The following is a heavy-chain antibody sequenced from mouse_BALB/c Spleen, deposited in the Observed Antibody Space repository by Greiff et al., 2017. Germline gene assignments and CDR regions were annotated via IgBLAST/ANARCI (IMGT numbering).Heavy chain of an antibody. V-gene: IGHV1-74*01. D-gene: IGHD3-1*01. CDR2: IDPYDSET. CDR1: GYTFTSYW. Sequence: QVQLKQPGAELVRPGASVKLSCKASGYTFTSYWMNWVKQRPEQGLEWIGRIDPYDSETHYNQKFKDKAILTVDKSSSTAYMQLSSLTSEDSAVYYCASGDAGLLGYAMDYWGQGTSVTVSS. J-gene: IGHJ4*01. CDR3: ASGDAGLLGYAMDY.